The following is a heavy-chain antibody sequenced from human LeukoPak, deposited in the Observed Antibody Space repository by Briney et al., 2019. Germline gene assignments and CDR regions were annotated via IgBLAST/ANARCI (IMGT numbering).Heavy chain of an antibody. J-gene: IGHJ4*02. V-gene: IGHV3-23*01. D-gene: IGHD3-10*01. Sequence: GGSLRLSCAASGFTFSSYAMSWVRQAPGKGLEWVSAISGSGGSTYYADSAKGRFTISRDNSKNTLYLQMNSLRAEDTAVYYCAKGPAGYYGSGSYPRGWGQGTLVTVSS. CDR1: GFTFSSYA. CDR3: AKGPAGYYGSGSYPRG. CDR2: ISGSGGST.